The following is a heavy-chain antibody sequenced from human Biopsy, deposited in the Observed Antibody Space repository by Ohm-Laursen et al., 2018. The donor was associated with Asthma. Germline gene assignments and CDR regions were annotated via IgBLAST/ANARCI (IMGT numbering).Heavy chain of an antibody. D-gene: IGHD5-12*01. CDR2: ISYDGNHK. Sequence: SLRLSCTASGFTFSTSLMTWVRQAPGKGLEWVAVISYDGNHKFYEDSVKGRFTISRDNSKNTLYLQMNSLRTEDTAVYYCAKRRGYSGHDNDYWGQGTLVIVSS. V-gene: IGHV3-30*18. CDR3: AKRRGYSGHDNDY. CDR1: GFTFSTSL. J-gene: IGHJ4*02.